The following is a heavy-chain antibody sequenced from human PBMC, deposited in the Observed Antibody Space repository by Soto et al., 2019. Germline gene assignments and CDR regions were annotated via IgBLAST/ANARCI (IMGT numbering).Heavy chain of an antibody. V-gene: IGHV4-61*01. CDR3: ARVVAWSVVVSAAIPMYYFDY. CDR2: IYYSGST. J-gene: IGHJ4*02. CDR1: GGSASSGSYY. D-gene: IGHD2-2*01. Sequence: ASETLSLTCTVSGGSASSGSYYWSWIRQPPGKGLEWIGYIYYSGSTNYNPSLKSRVTISVDTSKNQFSLKLSSVTAADTAVYYCARVVAWSVVVSAAIPMYYFDYWGQGTLVTVSS.